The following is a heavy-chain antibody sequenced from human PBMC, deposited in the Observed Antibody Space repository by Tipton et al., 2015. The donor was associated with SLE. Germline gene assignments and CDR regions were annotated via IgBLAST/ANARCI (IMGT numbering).Heavy chain of an antibody. V-gene: IGHV4-38-2*02. CDR2: IYYGGST. CDR1: GYSISSGYY. Sequence: TLSLTCAVSGYSISSGYYWGWIRQSPGKGLEWVGTIYYGGSTYYNPSLKNRATISLDTSKNHFSLNLNSVTATDTAVYYCAREQRQRGQQLLRGYNWFDPWGQGTLVIVSS. CDR3: AREQRQRGQQLLRGYNWFDP. J-gene: IGHJ5*02. D-gene: IGHD6-25*01.